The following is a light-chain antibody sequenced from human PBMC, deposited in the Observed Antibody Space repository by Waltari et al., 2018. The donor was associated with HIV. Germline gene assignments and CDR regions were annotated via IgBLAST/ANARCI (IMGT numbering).Light chain of an antibody. CDR2: RNI. V-gene: IGLV1-40*01. CDR3: QSYDSSLSGSI. CDR1: SSNIGAGYD. J-gene: IGLJ2*01. Sequence: QSVLTQPPSVSGAPGQRVTISCTGSSSNIGAGYDVHWYQQRPGPAPKPLINRNINRPSGVPDRFSDSKSGTSASLAITGLQAEDEADYYCQSYDSSLSGSIFGGGTKLTVL.